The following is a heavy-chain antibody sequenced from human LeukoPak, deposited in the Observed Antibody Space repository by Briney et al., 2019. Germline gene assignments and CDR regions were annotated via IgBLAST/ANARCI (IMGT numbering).Heavy chain of an antibody. J-gene: IGHJ4*02. V-gene: IGHV3-23*01. D-gene: IGHD2-2*01. Sequence: GGSLRLSCAASGFIFSNYGMIWVRQAPGKGLEWVSAISGSGGSTYYADSVKGRFTISRDNSKNTLYLQMNSLRAEDTAVYYCAKGPSQPSYDFDYWGQGTLVTVSS. CDR2: ISGSGGST. CDR1: GFIFSNYG. CDR3: AKGPSQPSYDFDY.